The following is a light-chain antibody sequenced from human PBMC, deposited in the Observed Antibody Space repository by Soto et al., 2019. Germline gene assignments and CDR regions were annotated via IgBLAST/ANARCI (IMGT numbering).Light chain of an antibody. CDR1: SSNVGGNA. CDR3: ASWDDSLNGFV. CDR2: KNN. V-gene: IGLV1-44*01. Sequence: QLVLTQPHSASGTPGQRVTISCSGSSSNVGGNAVNWYQQLPGAAPKVLIYKNNQRPSGVPDRFSGSKSGTSASLAISGLQAEDEADYSCASWDDSLNGFVFGSGTQLTVL. J-gene: IGLJ7*01.